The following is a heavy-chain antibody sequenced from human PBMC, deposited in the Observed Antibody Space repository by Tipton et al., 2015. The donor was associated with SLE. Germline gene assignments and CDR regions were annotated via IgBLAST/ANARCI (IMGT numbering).Heavy chain of an antibody. Sequence: QLVQSGAEVKKPGASVKVSCKASGYTFTSYGVSWVRQAPGQGLEWLGWISAYNDDTNYAQILQGRVTLTSDTSTSTAYMELRSLRSDDTAVYYCARGGLQLGNCDYWGQGTLVTVSS. CDR2: ISAYNDDT. CDR1: GYTFTSYG. J-gene: IGHJ4*02. V-gene: IGHV1-18*01. CDR3: ARGGLQLGNCDY. D-gene: IGHD6-13*01.